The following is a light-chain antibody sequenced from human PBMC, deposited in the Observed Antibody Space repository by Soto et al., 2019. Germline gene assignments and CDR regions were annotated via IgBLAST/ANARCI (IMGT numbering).Light chain of an antibody. CDR3: LQYNGYSRT. CDR1: QSISSW. CDR2: DAS. V-gene: IGKV1-5*01. Sequence: IQVTTCPTKLTQSACDRGTIACRASQSISSWLAWYQQKPGKAPNLLIFDASTLESGVPSRFSGSGSGTTFTLTISSLQSDDFATYYCLQYNGYSRTFGQGTKVDIK. J-gene: IGKJ1*01.